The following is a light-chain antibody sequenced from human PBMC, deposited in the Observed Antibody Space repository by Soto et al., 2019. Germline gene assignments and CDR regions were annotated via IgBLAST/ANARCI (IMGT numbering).Light chain of an antibody. V-gene: IGKV3-20*01. CDR2: GAS. Sequence: EIVLTQSPGTLSLSPGERATLSCRASQSVRSNYLACYQQKPGQAPRLLIYGASSRATGIPDRFSGSGSVTDFTLTISRLEPEDFAVYYCQHYGSSAYTFGQGNTLEIK. CDR1: QSVRSNY. J-gene: IGKJ2*01. CDR3: QHYGSSAYT.